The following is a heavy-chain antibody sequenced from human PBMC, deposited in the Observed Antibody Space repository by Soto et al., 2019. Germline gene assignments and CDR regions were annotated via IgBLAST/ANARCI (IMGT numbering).Heavy chain of an antibody. CDR2: IYWNDDK. V-gene: IGHV2-5*01. Sequence: ESGPTLVNPTQTLTLTCTFSGFSLSTSGVGVGWIRQPPGKALEWLALIYWNDDKRYSPSLKSRLTITKDTSKNQVVLTMTNMDPVDTATYYCAHRRPYEYYDFWSGPFEGLEHRRPFDDWGQGTLVTVSS. CDR1: GFSLSTSGVG. CDR3: AHRRPYEYYDFWSGPFEGLEHRRPFDD. J-gene: IGHJ4*02. D-gene: IGHD3-3*01.